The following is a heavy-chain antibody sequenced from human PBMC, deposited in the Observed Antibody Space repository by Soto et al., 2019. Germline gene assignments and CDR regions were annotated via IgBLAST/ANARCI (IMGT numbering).Heavy chain of an antibody. CDR2: IIPISSTT. Sequence: QVQLVQSGAEVKKPGSSVKVSCKASGGTFSTHAIIWVRQAPGQGLAWMGGIIPISSTTYYAQKFQGRVTLTADDFSTTAYLELSSLSSEDTAVYYCASGYCSGGNCYSGMDVWGQGTTVTVSS. V-gene: IGHV1-69*01. CDR1: GGTFSTHA. CDR3: ASGYCSGGNCYSGMDV. J-gene: IGHJ6*02. D-gene: IGHD2-15*01.